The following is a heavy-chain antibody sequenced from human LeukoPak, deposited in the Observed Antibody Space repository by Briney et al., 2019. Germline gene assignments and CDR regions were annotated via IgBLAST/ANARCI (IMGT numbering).Heavy chain of an antibody. CDR1: GFSFSTFL. J-gene: IGHJ6*03. D-gene: IGHD6-13*01. CDR2: IKSVVRST. Sequence: GSLRHSCVASGFSFSTFLMCWVRAAPGEGLVCVSRIKSVVRSTSYADTVKGRFTLSRDNAKNSLYLQMSILRAEDTAVYYCARDRIEQQRTLGRSTNYYSYYYMDVWGKGTTVTVSS. CDR3: ARDRIEQQRTLGRSTNYYSYYYMDV. V-gene: IGHV3-74*01.